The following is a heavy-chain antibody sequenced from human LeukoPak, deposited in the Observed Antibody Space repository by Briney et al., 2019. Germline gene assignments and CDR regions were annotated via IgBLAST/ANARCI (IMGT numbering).Heavy chain of an antibody. V-gene: IGHV3-7*01. CDR3: ARYYYGSGSSAAFDI. CDR2: IKQDGSEK. CDR1: GFTFSNYA. Sequence: PGGSLRLSCAGSGFTFSNYAMSWVRQAPGKGLEWVANIKQDGSEKYYVDSVKGRFTISRDNAKNSLYLQMNSLRAEDTAVYYCARYYYGSGSSAAFDIWGQGTMVTVSS. J-gene: IGHJ3*02. D-gene: IGHD3-10*01.